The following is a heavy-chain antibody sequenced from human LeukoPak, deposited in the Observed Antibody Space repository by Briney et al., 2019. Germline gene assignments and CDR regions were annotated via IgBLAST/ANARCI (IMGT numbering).Heavy chain of an antibody. V-gene: IGHV4-59*01. CDR2: IYYSGST. D-gene: IGHD6-13*01. J-gene: IGHJ3*02. CDR1: GGSISSYY. Sequence: PSETLSLTCTVSGGSISSYYRSWIRQPPGKGLEWIGYIYYSGSTNYNPSLKSRVTISVDTSKNQFSLKLSSVTAADTAVYYCARTAGDDAFDIWGQGTMVTVSS. CDR3: ARTAGDDAFDI.